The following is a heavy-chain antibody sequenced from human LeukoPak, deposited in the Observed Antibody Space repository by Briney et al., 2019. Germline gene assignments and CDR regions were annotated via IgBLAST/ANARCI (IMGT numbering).Heavy chain of an antibody. CDR2: ISANGGDT. Sequence: GGSLRLSCAASGFTFSDYYMSWIRQAPGKGLEWVSVISANGGDTFYADSVKGRFTISRDNYKNTLYLQMNSLRVEDTAVYYCAKGRTLVGGSTRSYDYWGQGTLVTVSS. D-gene: IGHD1-26*01. CDR3: AKGRTLVGGSTRSYDY. V-gene: IGHV3-23*01. CDR1: GFTFSDYY. J-gene: IGHJ4*02.